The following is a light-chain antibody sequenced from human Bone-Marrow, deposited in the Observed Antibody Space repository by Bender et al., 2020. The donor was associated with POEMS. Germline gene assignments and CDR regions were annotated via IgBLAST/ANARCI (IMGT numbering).Light chain of an antibody. Sequence: SYELTQPPSVSVSPGQTAAIPCSGDKLGDKYACWYQQKPGQSPVLVIYQNRKRPSGIPERFSGSNSGNTATLTISGTQAVDEADYYCQVWDSSTGNVVFGGGTKLTVL. CDR2: QNR. V-gene: IGLV3-1*01. J-gene: IGLJ2*01. CDR3: QVWDSSTGNVV. CDR1: KLGDKY.